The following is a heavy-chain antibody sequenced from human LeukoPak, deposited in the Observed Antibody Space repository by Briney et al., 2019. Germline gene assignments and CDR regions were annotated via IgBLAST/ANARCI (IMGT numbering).Heavy chain of an antibody. CDR1: GGSISSSNW. CDR3: ARDTYYYDSSGYYYPIGAFDI. CDR2: IYHSGST. D-gene: IGHD3-22*01. V-gene: IGHV4-4*02. J-gene: IGHJ3*02. Sequence: SETLSLTCAVSGGSISSSNWWSWVRQPPGKGLEWIGEIYHSGSTNYNPSLKSRVTISVDTSKNQFSLKLSSVTAADTAVYYCARDTYYYDSSGYYYPIGAFDIWGQGTMVTVSS.